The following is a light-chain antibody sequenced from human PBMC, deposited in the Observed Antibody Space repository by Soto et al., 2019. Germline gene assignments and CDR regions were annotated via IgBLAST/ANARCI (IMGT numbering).Light chain of an antibody. CDR2: KTT. Sequence: DILRTQSPSTLSASVGDIVTITCRASQTIDSWVAFYQQKPGKAPKLLIYKTTSLESGVTSRFIGSRSGTEYTFTISGLQPDDFAYYYCQQYNTYFSLTFGGGTNVDIK. CDR1: QTIDSW. J-gene: IGKJ4*01. V-gene: IGKV1-5*03. CDR3: QQYNTYFSLT.